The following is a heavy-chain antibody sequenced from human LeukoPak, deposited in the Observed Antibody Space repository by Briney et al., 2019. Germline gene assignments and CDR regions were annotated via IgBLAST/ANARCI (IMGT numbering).Heavy chain of an antibody. CDR1: GFTFSSYR. D-gene: IGHD2-15*01. J-gene: IGHJ4*02. CDR3: ARDFSSGGSCIRY. CDR2: ISSSSSYI. V-gene: IGHV3-21*01. Sequence: GGSLRLSCAASGFTFSSYRMTWVRQAPGKGLEWVSSISSSSSYIYYADSVKGRFTISRDNAKNSMYLQMNSLRAEDTAVYYCARDFSSGGSCIRYWGQGTLVTVSS.